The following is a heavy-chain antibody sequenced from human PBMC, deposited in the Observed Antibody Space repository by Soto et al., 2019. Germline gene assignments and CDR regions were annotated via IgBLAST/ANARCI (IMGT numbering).Heavy chain of an antibody. D-gene: IGHD4-17*01. Sequence: GASVKVSCKASGGTFSSYTISWVRQAPGQGLEWMGRIIPILGIANYAQKFQGRVTITADKSTSTAYMELRSLRSDDTAVYYCARDLHGDPYYWGQGTLVTVSS. CDR3: ARDLHGDPYY. J-gene: IGHJ4*02. CDR2: IIPILGIA. V-gene: IGHV1-69*04. CDR1: GGTFSSYT.